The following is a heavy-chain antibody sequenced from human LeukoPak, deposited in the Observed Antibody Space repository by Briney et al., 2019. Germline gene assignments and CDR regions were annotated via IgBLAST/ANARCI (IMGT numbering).Heavy chain of an antibody. Sequence: SETLSLTCTVSGGSISSYYWSWIRQAPGKGLEWIGSIYYSGSTYYNPSLKSRVTISVDTSKNQFSLKLSSVTAADTAVYYCARDNWNDGDAFDIWGQGTMVTVSS. CDR2: IYYSGST. CDR3: ARDNWNDGDAFDI. V-gene: IGHV4-59*12. J-gene: IGHJ3*02. CDR1: GGSISSYY. D-gene: IGHD1-1*01.